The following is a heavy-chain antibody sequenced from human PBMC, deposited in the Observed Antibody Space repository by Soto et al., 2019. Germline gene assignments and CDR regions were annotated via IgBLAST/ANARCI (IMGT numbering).Heavy chain of an antibody. CDR2: AYYGGNT. D-gene: IGHD5-12*01. J-gene: IGHJ4*02. V-gene: IGHV4-59*01. CDR1: GVSISSYY. Sequence: QVQLQESGPGLVKPSETLSLTCTVSGVSISSYYWSWIRQPPGKGLEWIGFAYYGGNTNYNPSFKSRXXMXVXXSKNQFSLKLSSVTAADAAVYFCARERSGYDRFDYWGQGTLVTVSS. CDR3: ARERSGYDRFDY.